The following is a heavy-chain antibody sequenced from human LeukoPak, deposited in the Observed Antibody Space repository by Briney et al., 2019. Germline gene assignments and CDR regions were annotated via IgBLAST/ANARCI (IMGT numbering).Heavy chain of an antibody. V-gene: IGHV1-2*02. CDR1: GYTFTGYY. Sequence: GASVKVSCKASGYTFTGYYMHWVRQAPGQGLEWMGWINPNSGGTNYAQKFQGRVTMTRDTSISTAYMELSRLRSEDTAVYYCARGRARSNRGYFDYWGQGTLVTVSS. CDR3: ARGRARSNRGYFDY. CDR2: INPNSGGT. D-gene: IGHD3-16*02. J-gene: IGHJ4*02.